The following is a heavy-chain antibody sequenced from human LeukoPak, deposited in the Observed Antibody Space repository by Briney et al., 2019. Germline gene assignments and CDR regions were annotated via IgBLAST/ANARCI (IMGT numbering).Heavy chain of an antibody. CDR2: ISSSSSYI. V-gene: IGHV3-21*01. D-gene: IGHD6-13*01. CDR3: ARSSSSSNWFDP. CDR1: GFTFSSYS. Sequence: GGSLRLSCAASGFTFSSYSMNWVRQAPGKGLEWVSSISSSSSYIYYADSVKGRFTISRDNAKNSLYLQMHSLSAEDTAVYYCARSSSSSNWFDPWGQGTLVTVSS. J-gene: IGHJ5*02.